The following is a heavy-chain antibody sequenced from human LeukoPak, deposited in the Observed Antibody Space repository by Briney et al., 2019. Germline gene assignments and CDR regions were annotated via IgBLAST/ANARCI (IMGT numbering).Heavy chain of an antibody. V-gene: IGHV1-18*01. J-gene: IGHJ5*02. D-gene: IGHD3-10*01. CDR2: ISAYNGNT. CDR3: ARGGDVTMVRGVIINPHTSVSWFDP. Sequence: GASVKVSCKASGYTFTSYGTSWVRQAPGQGLEWMGWISAYNGNTNYAQKLQGRVTMTTDTSTSTAYMELRSLRSDDTAVYYCARGGDVTMVRGVIINPHTSVSWFDPWGQGTLVTVSS. CDR1: GYTFTSYG.